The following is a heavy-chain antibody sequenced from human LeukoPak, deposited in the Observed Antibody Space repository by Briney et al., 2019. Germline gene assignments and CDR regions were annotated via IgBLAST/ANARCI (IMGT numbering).Heavy chain of an antibody. CDR2: ITSSSSYT. CDR3: ARGGTIDS. D-gene: IGHD2-2*01. J-gene: IGHJ4*02. CDR1: GFSFSDYY. V-gene: IGHV3-11*06. Sequence: GGTLRLSCAASGFSFSDYYMSWIRQAPGKGLEWVSDITSSSSYTNYADSVQGRFTISRDNAKNSLYLQMNSLRAEDTAVYYCARGGTIDSWGQGTLVTVSS.